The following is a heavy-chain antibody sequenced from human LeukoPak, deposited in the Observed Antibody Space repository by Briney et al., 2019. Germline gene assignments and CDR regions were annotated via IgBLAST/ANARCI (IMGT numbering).Heavy chain of an antibody. Sequence: ASVKVSCKASGYTFTGYYMHWVRQAPGQGLEWMGWINPNSGGTNYAQKFQDRVTMTRDTSISTAYMELSRLRSDDTAVYYCARAGYCSGGSCPYYYYYMDVWGKGTTVTVSS. J-gene: IGHJ6*03. CDR1: GYTFTGYY. CDR2: INPNSGGT. CDR3: ARAGYCSGGSCPYYYYYMDV. V-gene: IGHV1-2*02. D-gene: IGHD2-15*01.